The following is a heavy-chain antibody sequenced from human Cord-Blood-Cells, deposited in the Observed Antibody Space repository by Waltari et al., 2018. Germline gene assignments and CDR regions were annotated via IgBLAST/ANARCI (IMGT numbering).Heavy chain of an antibody. D-gene: IGHD7-27*01. CDR1: GGSFSGYY. J-gene: IGHJ4*02. V-gene: IGHV4-34*01. CDR2: INHSGST. CDR3: AVWGSHDY. Sequence: QVQLQQWGAGLLKPSETLSLTCAVYGGSFSGYYWSWIRQPPGKGLEWIGEINHSGSTNYNPSLKRRVTISVDTSKNQFSLKLSSVTAADTAVYYCAVWGSHDYWGQGTLVTVSS.